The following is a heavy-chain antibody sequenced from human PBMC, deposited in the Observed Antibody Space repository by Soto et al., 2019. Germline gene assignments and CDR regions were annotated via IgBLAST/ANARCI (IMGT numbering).Heavy chain of an antibody. CDR1: GFSFTSFE. CDR3: ARDRGGLAGGVLDY. CDR2: INPKSGDT. J-gene: IGHJ4*02. D-gene: IGHD2-8*02. V-gene: IGHV1-8*01. Sequence: QVQLVQSGAEVKKPGASMRVSCNTSGFSFTSFEIHWVRQAPGKGLEWVGRINPKSGDTVFAQRFQGRAAMTRKTSISTVDLEMSGLKVEDRAVYYCARDRGGLAGGVLDYWGQGTPVTVSS.